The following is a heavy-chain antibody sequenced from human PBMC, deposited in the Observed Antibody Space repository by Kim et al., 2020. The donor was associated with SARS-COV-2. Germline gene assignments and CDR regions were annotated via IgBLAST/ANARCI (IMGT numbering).Heavy chain of an antibody. D-gene: IGHD5-18*01. V-gene: IGHV3-23*01. CDR2: ISGRGGAT. CDR1: GFTFSDYA. CDR3: ARHRGYRYGPDY. J-gene: IGHJ4*02. Sequence: GGSLRLSCAGSGFTFSDYAMSWVRQAPGEGLEWVSSISGRGGATFSSDSVKGRFTISRDNSKNTVYLQMNSLRADDTALYYCARHRGYRYGPDYWGQGTLVTVSS.